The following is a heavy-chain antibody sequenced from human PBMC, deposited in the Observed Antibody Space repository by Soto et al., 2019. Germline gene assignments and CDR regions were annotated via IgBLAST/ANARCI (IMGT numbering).Heavy chain of an antibody. V-gene: IGHV1-18*01. CDR2: ISANNGNT. CDR1: GYNFPSYG. Sequence: ASVKVSCKASGYNFPSYGFSWVRQAPGQGLEWMGWISANNGNTNYAQKFQDRVTMTTDTSTTTAYMELRSLRYDDKAVYYCARDQVFEDSSRNLHGYWGRGTIVTVSS. D-gene: IGHD3-22*01. J-gene: IGHJ4*02. CDR3: ARDQVFEDSSRNLHGY.